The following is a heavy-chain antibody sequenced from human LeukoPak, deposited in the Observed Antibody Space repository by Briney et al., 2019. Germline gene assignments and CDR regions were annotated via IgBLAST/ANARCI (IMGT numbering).Heavy chain of an antibody. V-gene: IGHV6-1*01. CDR3: ARLVGASWFDS. CDR1: GDSVSTNSAT. CDR2: TYYRSKWYN. Sequence: QTLSLTCAISGDSVSTNSATWTWLRQSPSRGLEWLGRTYYRSKWYNDYAVSMKSRITINPDTSKNRFSLQLNSVTPEDTAVYYCARLVGASWFDSWGQGTLVTVSS. J-gene: IGHJ5*01. D-gene: IGHD1-26*01.